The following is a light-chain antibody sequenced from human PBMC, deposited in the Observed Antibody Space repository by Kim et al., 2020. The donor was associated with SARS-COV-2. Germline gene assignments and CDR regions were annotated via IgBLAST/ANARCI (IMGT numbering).Light chain of an antibody. CDR1: QNIHIY. J-gene: IGKJ2*01. Sequence: SASVGDRVTITCRARQNIHIYLNWYQQKPGKAPILLIYATSTLESGVPSRFTGSRSGTTFTLTISSLRPEEFATYNCQQSYIAPYTFGQGTKLEI. CDR2: ATS. CDR3: QQSYIAPYT. V-gene: IGKV1-39*01.